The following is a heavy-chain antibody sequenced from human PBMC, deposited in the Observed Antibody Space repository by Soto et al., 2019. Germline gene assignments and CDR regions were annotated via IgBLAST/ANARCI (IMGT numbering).Heavy chain of an antibody. J-gene: IGHJ3*02. CDR1: GYTFTSYA. D-gene: IGHD3-9*01. Sequence: GASVKVSCKASGYTFTSYAMHWVRQAPGQRLEWMGWINAGNGNTKYSQKFQGRVTITRDTSASTAYMELSSLRSEDTAVYYCAGAPPNYVILTGYPPGVFDIWGQGKMVT. CDR2: INAGNGNT. CDR3: AGAPPNYVILTGYPPGVFDI. V-gene: IGHV1-3*01.